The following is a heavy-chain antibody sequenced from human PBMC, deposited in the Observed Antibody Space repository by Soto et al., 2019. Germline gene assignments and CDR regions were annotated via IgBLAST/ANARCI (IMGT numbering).Heavy chain of an antibody. CDR3: ARPRLAAEDQDSQH. Sequence: ASVKVSCKASGYTFTSYGISWVRQAPGQGLEWMGWISAYNGNTNYAQKLQGRVTMTTDTSTSTAYMELRSLRSDDTAVYYCARPRLAAEDQDSQHWGQGTLVTVSS. CDR1: GYTFTSYG. D-gene: IGHD6-25*01. V-gene: IGHV1-18*01. J-gene: IGHJ1*01. CDR2: ISAYNGNT.